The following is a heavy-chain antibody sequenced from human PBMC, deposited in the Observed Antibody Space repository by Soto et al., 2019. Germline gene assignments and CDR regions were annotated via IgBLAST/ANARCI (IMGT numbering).Heavy chain of an antibody. V-gene: IGHV4-59*08. Sequence: SETLSLTCTVSGGSISSYYWSWIRQPPGKGLEWIGYIYYSGSTNYNPSLKSRVTISVDTSKNQFSLKLSSVTAADTAVYYCARHRAFGVVIIPVPYYMDVWGKGTTVTVSS. CDR1: GGSISSYY. CDR3: ARHRAFGVVIIPVPYYMDV. J-gene: IGHJ6*03. CDR2: IYYSGST. D-gene: IGHD3-3*01.